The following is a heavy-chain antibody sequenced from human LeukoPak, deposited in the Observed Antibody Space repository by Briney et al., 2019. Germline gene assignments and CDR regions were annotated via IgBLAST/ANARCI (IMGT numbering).Heavy chain of an antibody. CDR3: ARVLRASTIFGVVTEFDY. D-gene: IGHD3-3*01. Sequence: SETLSLTCAVYGGSFSGYDWSWIRQPPGKGLEWIGEINHSGSTNYNPSLKSRVTISVDTSKNQFSLKLSSVTAADTAVYYCARVLRASTIFGVVTEFDYWGQGTLVTVSS. CDR2: INHSGST. CDR1: GGSFSGYD. V-gene: IGHV4-34*01. J-gene: IGHJ4*02.